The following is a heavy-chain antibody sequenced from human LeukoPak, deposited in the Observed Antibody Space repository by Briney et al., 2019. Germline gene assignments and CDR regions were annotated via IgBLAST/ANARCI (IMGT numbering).Heavy chain of an antibody. D-gene: IGHD2-15*01. V-gene: IGHV3-23*01. CDR2: ISASGGST. J-gene: IGHJ5*02. CDR3: AIDRGPATPATGGWFDP. Sequence: GGSLRLSCAASGFIFTGYFMSWVRQAPGKGLEWVSVISASGGSTHYADSVKGRFTISRDNSRNTLYLQMNSLRAEDTALYHCAIDRGPATPATGGWFDPWGQGTLVTVSS. CDR1: GFIFTGYF.